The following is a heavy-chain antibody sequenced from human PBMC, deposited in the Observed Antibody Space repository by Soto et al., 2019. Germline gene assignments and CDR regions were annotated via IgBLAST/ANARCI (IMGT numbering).Heavy chain of an antibody. D-gene: IGHD3-3*01. J-gene: IGHJ5*02. CDR3: ARDTSYAFWSGYVGLDP. Sequence: PSETLSLTCTVSGGSVSSGSHYWSWIRQPPGKGLEWIGNIYYSGSTKYNPSLKSRVTISVDRSRNHFSLNLRSVTTADTALYYCARDTSYAFWSGYVGLDPWGQGTLVTVYS. V-gene: IGHV4-61*03. CDR2: IYYSGST. CDR1: GGSVSSGSHY.